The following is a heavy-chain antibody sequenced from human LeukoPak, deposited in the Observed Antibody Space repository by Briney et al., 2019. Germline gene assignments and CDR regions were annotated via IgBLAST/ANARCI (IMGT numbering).Heavy chain of an antibody. V-gene: IGHV3-53*01. D-gene: IGHD1-14*01. CDR1: GFTVSSNY. CDR2: IYSGGNT. Sequence: GGSLRLSCAVSGFTVSSNYMTWVRQAPGKGLEWVSVIYSGGNTYYADSVKGRFTISVDNSKNKLYLQMNSLRAEDTAVYYCARGEPRAHYGVDVWGQGTTVTVSS. J-gene: IGHJ6*02. CDR3: ARGEPRAHYGVDV.